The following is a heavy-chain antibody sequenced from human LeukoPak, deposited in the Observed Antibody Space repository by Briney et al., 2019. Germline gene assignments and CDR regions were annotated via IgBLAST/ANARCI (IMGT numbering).Heavy chain of an antibody. V-gene: IGHV1-2*02. CDR3: ARVISSSVLSYYYGMDV. CDR1: AYTFTGYY. J-gene: IGHJ6*02. CDR2: INPNTGGT. Sequence: GASVKVSCKASAYTFTGYYMHWVRQAPGQGIEWMGWINPNTGGTKFAQRFQGRVTMTRDTSISTVYMELSSLRSEDTAVYYCARVISSSVLSYYYGMDVWGQGTTVTVSS. D-gene: IGHD6-13*01.